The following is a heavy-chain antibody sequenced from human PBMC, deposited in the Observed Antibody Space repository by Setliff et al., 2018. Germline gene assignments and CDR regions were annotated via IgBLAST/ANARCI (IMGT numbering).Heavy chain of an antibody. D-gene: IGHD6-13*01. V-gene: IGHV3-64*02. CDR1: GFTFSNYA. Sequence: GGSLRLSCAASGFTFSNYAMHWVRQAPGKGLEYVSAISSNGSSTYYADSVKGRFTISRDNSKNTLYIQMGSLRAEDMSVYYCARAAYSTRWYGYYYYMDVWGKGTTVTVSS. CDR3: ARAAYSTRWYGYYYYMDV. J-gene: IGHJ6*03. CDR2: ISSNGSST.